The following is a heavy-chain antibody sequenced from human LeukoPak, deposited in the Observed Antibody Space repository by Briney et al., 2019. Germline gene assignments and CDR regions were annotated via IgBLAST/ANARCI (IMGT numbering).Heavy chain of an antibody. CDR2: IKHRGRS. V-gene: IGHV4-38-2*02. J-gene: IGHJ4*02. CDR1: GSSISSDYY. Sequence: SETLSLTCSVSGSSISSDYYWGWVRQPPGKGLEWIGSIKHRGRSYYNPSLKSRVTISVDTSKNQFSLKLSSVTAADTAVYYCARGGDRITMLKRSGKGFDYWGQGTLVTVSS. D-gene: IGHD3-10*02. CDR3: ARGGDRITMLKRSGKGFDY.